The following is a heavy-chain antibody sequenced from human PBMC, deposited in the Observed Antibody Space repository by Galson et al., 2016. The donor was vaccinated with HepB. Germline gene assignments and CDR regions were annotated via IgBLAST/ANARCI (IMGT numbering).Heavy chain of an antibody. J-gene: IGHJ6*01. V-gene: IGHV3-23*01. Sequence: SLRLSCAASGFTFINYGMTWVRRAPGKGLEWVSVISNSGDIKYYADSAKGRFSISRDNSKNTLYLQMNSLGAEDTAIYYSMKGSIGSGGLDVWGPGTTVTVSS. CDR2: ISNSGDIK. CDR3: MKGSIGSGGLDV. CDR1: GFTFINYG. D-gene: IGHD2-15*01.